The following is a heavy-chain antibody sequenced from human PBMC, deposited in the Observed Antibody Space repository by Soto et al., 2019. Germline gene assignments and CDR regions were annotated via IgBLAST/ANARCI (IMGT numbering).Heavy chain of an antibody. Sequence: QVQLVESGGGVVQPGRSLRLSCAASGFTFSSYGMHWVRQAPGKGLEWVAVISYDGSNKYYADSVKGRFTISRDKSKNTLYLQMNSRRAEDTAVYYCAKDRGIAAAVTGENYFDYWGQGTLVTVSS. CDR2: ISYDGSNK. CDR3: AKDRGIAAAVTGENYFDY. D-gene: IGHD6-13*01. CDR1: GFTFSSYG. J-gene: IGHJ4*02. V-gene: IGHV3-30*18.